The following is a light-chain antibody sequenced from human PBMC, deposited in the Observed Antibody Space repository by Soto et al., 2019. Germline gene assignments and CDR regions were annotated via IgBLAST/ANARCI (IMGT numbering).Light chain of an antibody. Sequence: DIQMTQSPSTLSASVGDRVTITCRASQTIDSWLAWYQQRPGKPPNLLIYKASTLASGVPSRFSGSGSGTDFTLTISSLQPEDFATYYCQQSYSTQTFGQGTKVDIK. CDR1: QTIDSW. CDR3: QQSYSTQT. CDR2: KAS. J-gene: IGKJ1*01. V-gene: IGKV1-5*03.